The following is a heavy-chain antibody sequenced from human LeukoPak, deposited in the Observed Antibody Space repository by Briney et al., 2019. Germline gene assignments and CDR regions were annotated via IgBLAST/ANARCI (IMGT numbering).Heavy chain of an antibody. J-gene: IGHJ4*02. CDR3: ARRISSWNVYIDK. CDR2: IYCSGTT. Sequence: SETLSLTCTVSGVSLSGYDWSWIRQTPGKGLEWIGYIYCSGTTNYNRSLQSRVIISLDTPKNQFSPSVTSVTTADTAMYFCARRISSWNVYIDKWGQGIQVTVSS. D-gene: IGHD1-1*01. V-gene: IGHV4-59*08. CDR1: GVSLSGYD.